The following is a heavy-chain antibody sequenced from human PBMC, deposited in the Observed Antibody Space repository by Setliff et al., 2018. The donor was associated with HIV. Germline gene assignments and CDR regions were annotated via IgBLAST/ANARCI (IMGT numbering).Heavy chain of an antibody. D-gene: IGHD2-2*01. V-gene: IGHV4-39*01. J-gene: IGHJ4*02. CDR3: ARVSPALGCSSTSCTYYFDY. CDR2: IYYSGST. CDR1: GGSISSSDYY. Sequence: TLSLTCTVSGGSISSSDYYWAWIRQPPGKGLEWIGNIYYSGSTYYNPSLKSRVTISVETSKNQFSLKLTSVPAADTAVYYCARVSPALGCSSTSCTYYFDYWGQGALVTVSS.